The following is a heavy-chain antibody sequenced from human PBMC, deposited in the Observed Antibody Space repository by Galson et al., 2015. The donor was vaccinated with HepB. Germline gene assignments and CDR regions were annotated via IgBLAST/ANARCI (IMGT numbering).Heavy chain of an antibody. V-gene: IGHV3-23*01. CDR3: TKGGSNSWHHFDY. Sequence: SLRLSCAASGFTFSNYAMSWVRQAPGKGLEWVSTLSVRGDNTYYPDSLKGRFTISRDNSKNTLYLQMNCLRAEDTAIYYCTKGGSNSWHHFDYWGQGTLVTVSS. CDR1: GFTFSNYA. J-gene: IGHJ4*02. CDR2: LSVRGDNT. D-gene: IGHD1-26*01.